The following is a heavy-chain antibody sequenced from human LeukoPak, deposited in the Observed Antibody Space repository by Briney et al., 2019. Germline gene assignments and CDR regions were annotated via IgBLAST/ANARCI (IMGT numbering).Heavy chain of an antibody. CDR3: ARAVSGRFDY. J-gene: IGHJ4*02. D-gene: IGHD6-19*01. CDR2: IYYSGST. Sequence: PSETLSLTCTVSGGSISDYYWSWIRQPPGKGLEWIGYIYYSGSTIYNPSLKSRVTISLDTSKNQFSLRLSSVTAADTAIYYCARAVSGRFDYWGQGTLVTVSS. CDR1: GGSISDYY. V-gene: IGHV4-59*08.